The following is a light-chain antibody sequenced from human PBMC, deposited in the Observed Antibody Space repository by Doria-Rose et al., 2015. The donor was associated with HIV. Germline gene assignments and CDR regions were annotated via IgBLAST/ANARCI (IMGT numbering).Light chain of an antibody. CDR2: DGS. CDR3: HQYGTSWT. CDR1: QSFSSTY. V-gene: IGKV3-20*01. Sequence: TQSPGTLSLSPGERATLSCRASQSFSSTYLAWYQQKTGQAPSLLIYDGSTRATGIPDRISASGSGTDLTLTINRLEPEDFALYYCHQYGTSWTFGQGTKVEI. J-gene: IGKJ1*01.